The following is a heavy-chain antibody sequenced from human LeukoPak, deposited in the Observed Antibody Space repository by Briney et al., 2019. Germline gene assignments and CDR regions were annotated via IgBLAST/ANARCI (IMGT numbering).Heavy chain of an antibody. CDR2: IIPVLGIA. J-gene: IGHJ5*02. D-gene: IGHD2-2*01. CDR3: ASSNIVILPAAVPVAWFDP. V-gene: IGHV1-69*04. CDR1: GGTFSSYA. Sequence: SVKVSCKASGGTFSSYAISWVRQAPGQGLEWMGRIIPVLGIANYAQKFQGRVTVIADKSTSTAYMELSSLKFEDTAAYYCASSNIVILPAAVPVAWFDPWGQGTLVTVSS.